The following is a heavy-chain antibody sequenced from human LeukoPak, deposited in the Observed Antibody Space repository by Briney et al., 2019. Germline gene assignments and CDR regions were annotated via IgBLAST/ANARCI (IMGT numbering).Heavy chain of an antibody. CDR3: ARDRWHYGSGSGFFDY. CDR1: GFSFSDYS. D-gene: IGHD3-3*02. CDR2: IRSSTSNI. Sequence: QPGGSLRLSCTASGFSFSDYSMNWVRQAPGKGLEWVSYIRSSTSNIFYAESVKGRFTVSRDNAKNSLYLHMNSLRAEDTAVYYCARDRWHYGSGSGFFDYWGQGTLVTVPS. J-gene: IGHJ4*02. V-gene: IGHV3-48*01.